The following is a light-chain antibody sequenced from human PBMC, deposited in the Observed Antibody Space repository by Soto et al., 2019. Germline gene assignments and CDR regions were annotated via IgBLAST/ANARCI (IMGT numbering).Light chain of an antibody. CDR3: QQYSNWPRT. Sequence: EIVMTQSPATLSVSPGERATLSCRASQSVSSDLAWYQQKPGQAPRLLIFGASTGAPGISGRFSGSGSGTEFTLTISSLRSEDFAFYYCQQYSNWPRTFGQGTKVEIK. V-gene: IGKV3-15*01. CDR1: QSVSSD. J-gene: IGKJ1*01. CDR2: GAS.